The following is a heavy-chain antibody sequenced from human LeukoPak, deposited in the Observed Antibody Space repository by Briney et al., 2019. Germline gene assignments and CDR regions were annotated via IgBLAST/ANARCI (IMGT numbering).Heavy chain of an antibody. J-gene: IGHJ4*02. V-gene: IGHV3-23*01. CDR1: GFTFSSYA. CDR3: AKAGANWGSRGVDY. CDR2: ISGSGGST. Sequence: GGSLRLSCAASGFTFSSYAMSWVRQAPGKGLEWVSAISGSGGSTYYADSVKGRFTISSDNSKNTLYLQMNSLRAEDTAVYYCAKAGANWGSRGVDYWGQGTLVTVSS. D-gene: IGHD7-27*01.